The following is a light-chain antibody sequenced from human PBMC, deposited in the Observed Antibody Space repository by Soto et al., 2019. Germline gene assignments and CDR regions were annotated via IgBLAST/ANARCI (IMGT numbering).Light chain of an antibody. CDR2: RNN. CDR1: SPNIGSNF. V-gene: IGLV1-47*01. CDR3: AAWDDSLKSVV. J-gene: IGLJ2*01. Sequence: QLVLTQPPSASGTPGQRVAISCSGSSPNIGSNFAYWYQHFPGTAPKLLILRNNQRPSGVPDRFSASKSGTSASLSISGLRPEDEADYYCAAWDDSLKSVVFGGGTKVTVL.